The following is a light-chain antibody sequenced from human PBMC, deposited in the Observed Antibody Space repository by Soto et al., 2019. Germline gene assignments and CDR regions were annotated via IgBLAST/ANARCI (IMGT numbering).Light chain of an antibody. CDR3: ASRDDTLGGPV. V-gene: IGLV1-47*02. J-gene: IGLJ3*02. Sequence: QSVLTQPPSASGTPGQRVAISFSGNSSNIGNNYVYWYQQFPGMAPKLIIYSDRQRPPGVPDRFSGSKSGTSASLAIRGLRSEDEADYHCASRDDTLGGPVFGGGTKLTVL. CDR2: SDR. CDR1: SSNIGNNY.